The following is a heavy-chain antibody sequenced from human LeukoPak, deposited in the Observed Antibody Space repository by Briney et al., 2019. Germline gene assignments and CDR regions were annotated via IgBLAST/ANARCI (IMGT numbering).Heavy chain of an antibody. Sequence: GGSLRLSCAASGFTFSSYGMHWVRQAPGKGLEWVAFIRYDGSNKYYADSVKGRFTISRDNSKNTLYLQMNSLRAEDTAVYYCAKDDFGELLSHFDYWGQGTLVTVSS. D-gene: IGHD3-10*01. CDR2: IRYDGSNK. CDR1: GFTFSSYG. CDR3: AKDDFGELLSHFDY. V-gene: IGHV3-30*02. J-gene: IGHJ4*02.